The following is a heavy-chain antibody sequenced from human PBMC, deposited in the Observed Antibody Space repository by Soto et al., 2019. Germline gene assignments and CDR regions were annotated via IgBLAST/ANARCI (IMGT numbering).Heavy chain of an antibody. D-gene: IGHD3-9*01. Sequence: QVQLVQSGAEVKKPGSSVKVSCKASGGTFSSYAISWVRQAPGQGLEWMGGIIPIFGTANYAQKFQGRVTITAVESTSTAYMELSSLRSEDTAVYYCARREVLGDNDILTGRWFDPWGQGTLVTVSS. CDR2: IIPIFGTA. CDR1: GGTFSSYA. J-gene: IGHJ5*02. V-gene: IGHV1-69*12. CDR3: ARREVLGDNDILTGRWFDP.